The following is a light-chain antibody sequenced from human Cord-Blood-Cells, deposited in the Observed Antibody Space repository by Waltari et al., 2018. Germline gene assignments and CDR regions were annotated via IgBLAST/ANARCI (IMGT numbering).Light chain of an antibody. CDR1: HSHLHSNGYKY. CDR3: MQALQAPLT. CDR2: LGS. Sequence: DIVMTQSPLALPVTPGEPASFSCRSSHSHLHSNGYKYLDGYLQKPGQSPQLLIYLGSNRATGVPDRFSGSGSGTDFTLKISSVEAEDFGVYYCMQALQAPLTFGGGTKVEIK. J-gene: IGKJ4*01. V-gene: IGKV2-28*01.